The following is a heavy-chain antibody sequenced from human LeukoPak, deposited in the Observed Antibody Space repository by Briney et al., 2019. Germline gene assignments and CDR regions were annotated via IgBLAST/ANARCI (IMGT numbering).Heavy chain of an antibody. CDR2: IKQDGSEK. V-gene: IGHV3-7*01. CDR1: GFTFSSYW. CDR3: AKGRFLGAY. D-gene: IGHD3-3*01. J-gene: IGHJ4*02. Sequence: PGGSLRLSCAASGFTFSSYWMTWVRQAPGTGLEWVANIKQDGSEKYYVDSVRDRFTISRDNAKNSLYLQMNSLRVDDTAVYYCAKGRFLGAYWGQGTLVTVSS.